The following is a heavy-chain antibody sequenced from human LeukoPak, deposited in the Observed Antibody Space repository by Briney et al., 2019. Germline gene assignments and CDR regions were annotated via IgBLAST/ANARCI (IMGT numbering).Heavy chain of an antibody. CDR2: ISTYNGNT. V-gene: IGHV1-18*01. D-gene: IGHD6-13*01. Sequence: GASVKVSCKASGYTFTSHGISWVRQAPGQGLEWMGWISTYNGNTNYAQKLQGRVSMTTDTSTSTAYMDLRSLRSDDTAVYYCARVETEGSSWYGVHYFDYWGQGTQVTVSS. CDR3: ARVETEGSSWYGVHYFDY. J-gene: IGHJ4*02. CDR1: GYTFTSHG.